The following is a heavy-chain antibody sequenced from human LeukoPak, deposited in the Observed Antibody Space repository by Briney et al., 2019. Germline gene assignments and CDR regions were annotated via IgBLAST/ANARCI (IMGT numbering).Heavy chain of an antibody. CDR2: INGDGRNI. CDR3: AKVVFGTYSYGLDY. J-gene: IGHJ4*02. CDR1: GFTFSSYW. V-gene: IGHV3-74*01. Sequence: PGGSLRLSCVASGFTFSSYWMHWVRQDPRKGLVWVSRINGDGRNINYADSVRGRFTISRDNAKNTLYLQMNSLRAEDTAVYYCAKVVFGTYSYGLDYWGQGTLVTVSS. D-gene: IGHD5-18*01.